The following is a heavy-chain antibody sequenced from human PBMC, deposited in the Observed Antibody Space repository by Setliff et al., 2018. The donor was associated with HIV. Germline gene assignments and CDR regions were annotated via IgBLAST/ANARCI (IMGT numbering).Heavy chain of an antibody. CDR1: GASVSSSSYY. V-gene: IGHV4-39*01. CDR2: VDYRGNT. J-gene: IGHJ6*03. D-gene: IGHD6-6*01. Sequence: KTSETLSLTCSVSGASVSSSSYYWGWVRQPPGKGLEWIGIVDYRGNTYYSPSFHSRVTVLVDTSKNQFSLKLSSVTAADTAVYYCARHDGMKAARRYNNDYMDVWGKGTTVTVSS. CDR3: ARHDGMKAARRYNNDYMDV.